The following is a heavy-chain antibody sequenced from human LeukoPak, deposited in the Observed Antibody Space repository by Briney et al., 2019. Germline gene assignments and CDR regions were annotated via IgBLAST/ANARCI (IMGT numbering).Heavy chain of an antibody. Sequence: GGSLRLSCAASGFTFSGYNMNWVRQAPGKGLEWVSSISSSSSYIYYADSVKGRFTISRDNAKNSLYLQMNSLRVEDTAVYYCARDEYEYAGWFDPWGQGTLVTVSS. CDR3: ARDEYEYAGWFDP. CDR1: GFTFSGYN. D-gene: IGHD5-12*01. J-gene: IGHJ5*02. CDR2: ISSSSSYI. V-gene: IGHV3-21*01.